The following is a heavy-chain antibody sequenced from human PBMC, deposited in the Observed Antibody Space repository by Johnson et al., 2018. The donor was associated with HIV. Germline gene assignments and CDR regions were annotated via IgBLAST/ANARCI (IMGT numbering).Heavy chain of an antibody. CDR3: ARGGYYDSSGHDAFDI. D-gene: IGHD3-22*01. Sequence: VHLVESGGGLVQPGGSLRLSCAASRFTFSSYWMNWVRQAPGKGLEWVANIKQDGNEKYYVDSVKGRFTISRDNAKNSLYLQMNSLRAEDTAVYYCARGGYYDSSGHDAFDIWGQGTMVTVSS. J-gene: IGHJ3*02. CDR1: RFTFSSYW. V-gene: IGHV3-7*01. CDR2: IKQDGNEK.